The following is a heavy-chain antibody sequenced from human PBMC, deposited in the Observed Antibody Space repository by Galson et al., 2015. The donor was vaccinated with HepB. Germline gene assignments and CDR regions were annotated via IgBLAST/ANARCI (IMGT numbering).Heavy chain of an antibody. D-gene: IGHD2-15*01. Sequence: ETLSLTCTVSGGSISSTTNYWGWVRQPPGKGLEWIGSMFYSGKTYYNPSLKSRVTISVDTSKNQFSLNLSAVTAADTAVYFCARHIGSATSFIWYFDLWGRGTLVTVSS. CDR1: GGSISSTTNY. CDR2: MFYSGKT. CDR3: ARHIGSATSFIWYFDL. V-gene: IGHV4-39*01. J-gene: IGHJ2*01.